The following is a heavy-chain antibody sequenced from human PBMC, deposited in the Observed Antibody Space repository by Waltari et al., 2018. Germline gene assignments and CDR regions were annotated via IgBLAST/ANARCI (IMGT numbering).Heavy chain of an antibody. Sequence: VQLLESGGGVVQPGKCLRLSCAASGFTFNDDAMEWVRQAPGKVLEWCSGINWNSGNIGYADSVKGRFTISRDNAKNSLYLQMNSLRVEDTALYYCVRTGYSGNYYYFDFWGQGTLVTVSS. V-gene: IGHV3-9*01. CDR2: INWNSGNI. CDR1: GFTFNDDA. CDR3: VRTGYSGNYYYFDF. D-gene: IGHD4-4*01. J-gene: IGHJ4*02.